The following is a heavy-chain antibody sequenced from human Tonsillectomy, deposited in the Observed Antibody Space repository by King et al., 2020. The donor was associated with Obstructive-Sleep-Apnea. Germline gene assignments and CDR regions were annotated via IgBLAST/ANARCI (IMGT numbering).Heavy chain of an antibody. D-gene: IGHD2-8*01. J-gene: IGHJ4*02. CDR3: ARRAADCTNGVCFLDY. V-gene: IGHV4-59*08. CDR2: IYYSGST. CDR1: GGSISSYY. Sequence: VQLQESGPGLVKPSETLSLTCTVSGGSISSYYWSWIRQPPGKGLEWIGYIYYSGSTNYNPSLKSRVTISVDTSKNPFSLKLSPVTAADTAVYYCARRAADCTNGVCFLDYWGQGTLVTVSS.